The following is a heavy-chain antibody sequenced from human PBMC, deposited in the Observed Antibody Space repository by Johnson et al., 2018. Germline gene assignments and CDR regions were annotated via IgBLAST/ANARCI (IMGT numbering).Heavy chain of an antibody. CDR2: ISSNGGST. D-gene: IGHD3-16*01. J-gene: IGHJ3*02. CDR3: ARGGRNDAFDI. V-gene: IGHV3-64*02. CDR1: GFTFSSYA. Sequence: VQLVESGEGLVQPGGSXRLSCAASGFTFSSYAMHWVRQAPGKGLEYVSAISSNGGSTYYADSVKGRFTISRDNSKNTLYLQMGSLRAEDMAVYYCARGGRNDAFDIWGQGTMVTVSS.